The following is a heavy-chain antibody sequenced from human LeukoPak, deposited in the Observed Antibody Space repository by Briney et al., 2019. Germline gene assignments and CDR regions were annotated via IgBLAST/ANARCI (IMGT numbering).Heavy chain of an antibody. D-gene: IGHD3-10*01. CDR2: IIPIFGTA. Sequence: ASVKVSCKASGGTFSSYAISWVRQAPGQGLEWMGRIIPIFGTANYAQKFQGRVTITTDESTSTAYMELSGLRSEDTAVYYCATRITMVRGAPLGGFDYWGQGTLVTVSS. CDR1: GGTFSSYA. J-gene: IGHJ4*02. CDR3: ATRITMVRGAPLGGFDY. V-gene: IGHV1-69*05.